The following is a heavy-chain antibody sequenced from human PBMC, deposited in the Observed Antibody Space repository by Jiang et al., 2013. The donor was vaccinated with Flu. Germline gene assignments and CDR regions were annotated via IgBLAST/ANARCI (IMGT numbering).Heavy chain of an antibody. J-gene: IGHJ3*02. D-gene: IGHD2-2*01. CDR2: TYYRSKWYN. CDR3: ARDIVGYCSSTSCSNDAFDI. Sequence: TLSLTCAISGDSVSSNSAAWNWIRQSPSRGLEWLGRTYYRSKWYNDYAVSVKSRITINPDTSKNQFSLQLNSVTPEDTAVYYCARDIVGYCSSTSCSNDAFDIWGQGTMVTVSS. V-gene: IGHV6-1*01. CDR1: GDSVSSNSAA.